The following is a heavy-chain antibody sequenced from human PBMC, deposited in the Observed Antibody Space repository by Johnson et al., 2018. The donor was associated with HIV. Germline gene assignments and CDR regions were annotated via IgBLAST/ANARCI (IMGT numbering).Heavy chain of an antibody. J-gene: IGHJ3*02. Sequence: VQLVESGGGLVQPGGSLRLSCAVSGFTVISNYMTWVRQAPGKGLEWVSIIYSRDTTYYADSVKGRFTISRDSSKNTLYLQMNSLRAEDTAVYYCASPLEAAAGPMDAFDIWGQGTMVTVSS. V-gene: IGHV3-66*02. CDR2: IYSRDTT. CDR3: ASPLEAAAGPMDAFDI. D-gene: IGHD6-13*01. CDR1: GFTVISNY.